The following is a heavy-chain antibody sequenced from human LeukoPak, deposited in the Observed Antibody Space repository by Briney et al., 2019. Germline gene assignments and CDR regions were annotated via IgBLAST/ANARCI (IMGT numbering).Heavy chain of an antibody. Sequence: GGSLRLSCAASGLTFSSYAMSWVRQAPGKGLEWVSAISGSGGSTYYADSVKGRFTISRDNSKNTLYLQMNSLRAEDTAVYYCAKGIAAAGTLMNYYYYMDVWGKGTTVTVSS. CDR3: AKGIAAAGTLMNYYYYMDV. J-gene: IGHJ6*03. CDR1: GLTFSSYA. V-gene: IGHV3-23*01. D-gene: IGHD6-13*01. CDR2: ISGSGGST.